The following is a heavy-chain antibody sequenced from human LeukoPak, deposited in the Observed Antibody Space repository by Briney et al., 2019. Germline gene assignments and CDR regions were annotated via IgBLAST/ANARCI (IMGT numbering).Heavy chain of an antibody. Sequence: SETLSLTCTVSGDSITTSYWSWIRQPPGKGLEWIGYIYYSGSTNYNPSLKSRVTISLDTSKNQFFLKLSSVTAADTAVYYCARRYDSSLYYYYYMDVWGKGTTVTVSS. CDR3: ARRYDSSLYYYYYMDV. V-gene: IGHV4-59*08. J-gene: IGHJ6*03. CDR2: IYYSGST. CDR1: GDSITTSY. D-gene: IGHD3-22*01.